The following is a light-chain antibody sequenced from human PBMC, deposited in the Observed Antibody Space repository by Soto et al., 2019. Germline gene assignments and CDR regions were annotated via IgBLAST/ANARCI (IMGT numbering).Light chain of an antibody. CDR1: SSDVGGYNY. V-gene: IGLV2-14*01. CDR2: DVS. Sequence: SLLTQPASVSGSPGESSTISCTGTSSDVGGYNYVSWYQQHPGKAPKLMIYDVSNRPSGVSNRFSGSKSGNTASLTISGLQAEDEADYYCSSYTSSSTYVFGAGTKVTVL. CDR3: SSYTSSSTYV. J-gene: IGLJ1*01.